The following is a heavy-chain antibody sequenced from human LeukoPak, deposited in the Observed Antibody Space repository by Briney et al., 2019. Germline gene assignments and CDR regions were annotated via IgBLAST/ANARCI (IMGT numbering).Heavy chain of an antibody. CDR3: ARRRGSSGELGRFYYYYYYMDV. J-gene: IGHJ6*03. CDR2: ISSSSSTI. V-gene: IGHV3-48*01. Sequence: PGGSLRLSCAASGFTFSSYSMNWVRQAPGKGLEWVSYISSSSSTIYYADSVKGRFTISRDNAKNSLYLQMNSLRAEDTAVYYCARRRGSSGELGRFYYYYYYMDVWGKGTTVTVSS. CDR1: GFTFSSYS. D-gene: IGHD1-7*01.